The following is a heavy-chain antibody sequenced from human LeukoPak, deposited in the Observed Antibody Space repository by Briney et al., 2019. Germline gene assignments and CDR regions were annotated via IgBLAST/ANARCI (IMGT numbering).Heavy chain of an antibody. V-gene: IGHV4-39*01. CDR2: IYYSGST. J-gene: IGHJ6*04. CDR3: ARLRSGHVDV. Sequence: PSETLSLTCTVSGGSISSSSYYWGWIRQPPGKGLEWIGSIYYSGSTYYNPSLKSRVTKSVDTSKNQFSLKLSSVTAADTAVYYCARLRSGHVDVWGKGTTVTVSS. D-gene: IGHD7-27*01. CDR1: GGSISSSSYY.